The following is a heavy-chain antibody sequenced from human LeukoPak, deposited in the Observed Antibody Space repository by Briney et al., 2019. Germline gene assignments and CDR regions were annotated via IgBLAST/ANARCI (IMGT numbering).Heavy chain of an antibody. Sequence: GGSLRLSCAASGFTFSNAWMSWVRQAPGKGLEWVSYISSSTSTMYYADSVKGRLTISRDNAKNSLYLQMNSLRGEDTAVYYCARVGAKPHDAFDIWGQGTMVTVSS. CDR1: GFTFSNAW. CDR3: ARVGAKPHDAFDI. D-gene: IGHD1-26*01. V-gene: IGHV3-48*01. CDR2: ISSSTSTM. J-gene: IGHJ3*02.